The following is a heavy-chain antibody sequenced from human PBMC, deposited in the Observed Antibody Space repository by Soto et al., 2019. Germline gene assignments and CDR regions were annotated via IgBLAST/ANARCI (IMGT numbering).Heavy chain of an antibody. CDR1: GGTFSSYA. D-gene: IGHD2-2*01. V-gene: IGHV1-69*01. Sequence: QVQLVQSGAEVKKPGSSVKVSCKASGGTFSSYAISWVRQAPGQGLEWMGGIIPIFGTANYAQKFQGRVTITADESTSTAYMELSSLRSEDTAGYYCARDGEDIVVVPAANAYYYYGMDVWGQGTTVTASS. CDR2: IIPIFGTA. J-gene: IGHJ6*02. CDR3: ARDGEDIVVVPAANAYYYYGMDV.